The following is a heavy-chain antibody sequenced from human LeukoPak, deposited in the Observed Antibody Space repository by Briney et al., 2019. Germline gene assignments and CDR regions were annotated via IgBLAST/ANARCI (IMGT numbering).Heavy chain of an antibody. D-gene: IGHD3-16*01. CDR3: AKDIGDYGDYVAY. J-gene: IGHJ4*02. CDR2: ISWNSGSI. CDR1: GFTFDDYA. V-gene: IGHV3-9*01. Sequence: GGSLRFSCAASGFTFDDYAMPWVRQAPGKGLEWVSGISWNSGSIGYADSVKGRFTISRDNAKNSLYLQMNSLRAEDTALYYCAKDIGDYGDYVAYWGQGTLVTVSS.